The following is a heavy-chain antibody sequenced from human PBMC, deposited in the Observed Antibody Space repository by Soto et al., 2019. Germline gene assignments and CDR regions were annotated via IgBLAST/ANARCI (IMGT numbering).Heavy chain of an antibody. J-gene: IGHJ4*02. V-gene: IGHV3-23*01. CDR3: ARGRSGYYAQFDY. CDR1: GFTFSTYA. D-gene: IGHD3-3*01. CDR2: INNRGGST. Sequence: EVQLLEPGGGLVQSGASLRLSCAAFGFTFSTYAMSWVRQAPGKGLEWVSTINNRGGSTYYEDSVKGRFTTSRDNSKNSLHLQRHSLRAEDTAMSYWARGRSGYYAQFDYWGQGTLVTVSS.